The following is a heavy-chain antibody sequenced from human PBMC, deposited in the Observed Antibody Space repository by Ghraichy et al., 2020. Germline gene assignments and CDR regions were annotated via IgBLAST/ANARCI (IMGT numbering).Heavy chain of an antibody. CDR3: ARAPYDDDGFYDDGFDV. CDR1: GDSISSGSFS. Sequence: SETLSLTCAVSGDSISSGSFSWSWIRQPPGKGLEWIGYIYHSGTTYYNPSLKSRVTISLDASKNQFSLKLSSVTAADTAVYYCARAPYDDDGFYDDGFDVWGQGIMFTVSS. D-gene: IGHD3-22*01. V-gene: IGHV4-30-2*01. CDR2: IYHSGTT. J-gene: IGHJ3*01.